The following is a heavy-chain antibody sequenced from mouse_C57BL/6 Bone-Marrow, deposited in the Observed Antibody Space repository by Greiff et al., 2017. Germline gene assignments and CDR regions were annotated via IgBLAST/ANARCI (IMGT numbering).Heavy chain of an antibody. J-gene: IGHJ2*01. CDR3: TIITTAITSFDY. V-gene: IGHV14-4*01. D-gene: IGHD1-1*01. CDR1: GFNIKDDY. CDR2: IDPENGDT. Sequence: EVQLQQSGAELVRPGASVKLSCTASGFNIKDDYMHWVKQRPEQGLEWIGWIDPENGDTEYASKFQGKATITADTSSNTAYLQLSSLTSEDTAVYYCTIITTAITSFDYWGQGTTLTVSS.